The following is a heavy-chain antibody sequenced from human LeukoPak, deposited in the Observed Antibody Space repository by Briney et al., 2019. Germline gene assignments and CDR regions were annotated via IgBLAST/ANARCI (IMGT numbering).Heavy chain of an antibody. CDR1: GYTFTGYY. CDR2: INPNSGGT. D-gene: IGHD3-9*01. Sequence: ASVKVSCKASGYTFTGYYMHWVRQAPGQGLEWMGRINPNSGGTNYAQKFQGRVTIARDTSASTAYMELSSLRSEDTAVYFCAREHDILTAYCMDVWGQGTTVTVSS. CDR3: AREHDILTAYCMDV. V-gene: IGHV1-2*06. J-gene: IGHJ6*02.